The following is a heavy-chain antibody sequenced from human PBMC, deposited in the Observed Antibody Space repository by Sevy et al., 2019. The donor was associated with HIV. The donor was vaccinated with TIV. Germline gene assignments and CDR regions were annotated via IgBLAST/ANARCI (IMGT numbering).Heavy chain of an antibody. J-gene: IGHJ3*02. V-gene: IGHV3-48*02. D-gene: IGHD1-26*01. CDR1: GFTFSSYS. CDR2: IKSSSTTI. CDR3: ARDVVGAALDAFDI. Sequence: GGSLRLSCTASGFTFSSYSMNWVHQAPGKGLEWVSYIKSSSTTIYYADSVKGRFTISRDNAKNSLYLQMNSLRDEDTAVYYCARDVVGAALDAFDIWGQGTMVTVSS.